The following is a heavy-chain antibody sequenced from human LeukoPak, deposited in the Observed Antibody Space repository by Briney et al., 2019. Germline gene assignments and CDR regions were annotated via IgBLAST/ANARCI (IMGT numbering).Heavy chain of an antibody. Sequence: GASVKVSCKASGGTFSSYAISWVRQAPGQGLEWMGIINPSGGSTSYAQKFQGRVTMTRDTSTSTVYMELSSLRSEDTAVYYCTSNLRELVRFSYYYYGMDVWGKGTTVTVSS. CDR2: INPSGGST. CDR1: GGTFSSYA. CDR3: TSNLRELVRFSYYYYGMDV. V-gene: IGHV1-46*01. D-gene: IGHD6-13*01. J-gene: IGHJ6*04.